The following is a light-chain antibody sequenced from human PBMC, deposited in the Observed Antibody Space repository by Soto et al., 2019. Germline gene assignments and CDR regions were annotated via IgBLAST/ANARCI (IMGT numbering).Light chain of an antibody. CDR1: QSVSSSSY. V-gene: IGKV3-20*01. Sequence: EIVLTQSPGTLSLSPGERATLSCRASQSVSSSSYLAWYQQKPGQAPRLLIYGASSTATGIPDRFSGSGSGTDFTLTISRLEPEDFAVYYCQQYGNSPLTFGGGTKVEIK. CDR3: QQYGNSPLT. CDR2: GAS. J-gene: IGKJ4*01.